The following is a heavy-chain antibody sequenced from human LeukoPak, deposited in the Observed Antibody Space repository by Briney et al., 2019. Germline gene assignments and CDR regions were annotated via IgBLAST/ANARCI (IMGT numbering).Heavy chain of an antibody. CDR3: ARRRFVRGPDVVNPFDY. Sequence: SETLSLTCTVSGGSISSTFYYWGWIRQPPGKGLEWIGSINYSGSTYYNPSLKSRVTISVDTSKNQFSLKLSSVTAADTAVYYCARRRFVRGPDVVNPFDYWGQGTLVTVSS. D-gene: IGHD2-8*01. CDR2: INYSGST. CDR1: GGSISSTFYY. J-gene: IGHJ4*02. V-gene: IGHV4-39*01.